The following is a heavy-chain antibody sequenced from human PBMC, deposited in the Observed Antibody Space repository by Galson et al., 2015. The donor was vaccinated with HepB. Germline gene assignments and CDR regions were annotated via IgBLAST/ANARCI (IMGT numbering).Heavy chain of an antibody. D-gene: IGHD3-3*01. CDR1: GFTFSSYS. CDR3: ATYYDFWSGYYPKPFDY. V-gene: IGHV3-21*01. CDR2: ISSSSSYI. J-gene: IGHJ4*02. Sequence: SLRLSCAASGFTFSSYSMNWVRQAPEKGLGWVSSISSSSSYIYYADSVKGRFTISRDNAKNSLYLQMNSLRAEDTAVYYCATYYDFWSGYYPKPFDYWGQGTLVTVSS.